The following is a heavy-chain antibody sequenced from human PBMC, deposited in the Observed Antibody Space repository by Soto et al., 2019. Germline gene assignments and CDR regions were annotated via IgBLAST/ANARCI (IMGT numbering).Heavy chain of an antibody. J-gene: IGHJ4*02. CDR2: LANDGTYQ. D-gene: IGHD6-13*01. V-gene: IGHV3-30*03. CDR1: GFTFRGYG. Sequence: QVQLVGSGGGVVQPRGSLSVSCEASGFTFRGYGMHWVRQSPGEGLEWVAVLANDGTYQYYADSMKGRFTMSRDNSKNTLYLQMDSLRPGDTAVYYCARSLAGSSWFPPDYWGQGTLVTVSS. CDR3: ARSLAGSSWFPPDY.